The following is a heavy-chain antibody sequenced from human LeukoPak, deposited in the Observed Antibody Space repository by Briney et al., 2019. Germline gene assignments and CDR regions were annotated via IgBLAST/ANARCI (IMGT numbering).Heavy chain of an antibody. CDR1: GGSISSYY. CDR2: IYYSGST. J-gene: IGHJ6*02. D-gene: IGHD3-9*01. V-gene: IGHV4-59*01. CDR3: KQKTAYEILTGYRYFYGMDV. Sequence: MTSETLSLTCTVSGGSISSYYWSWIRQPPGKGLEWIGYIYYSGSTNYNPSLKSRVTISVDTSKNQFSLKLSSVTAADTAVYFFKQKTAYEILTGYRYFYGMDVWGQGTTVTVSS.